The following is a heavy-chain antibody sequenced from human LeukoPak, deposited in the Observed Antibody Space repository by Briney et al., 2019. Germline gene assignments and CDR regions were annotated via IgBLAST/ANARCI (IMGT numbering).Heavy chain of an antibody. Sequence: AGGSPRLSCAASGFTFSSYSMNWVRQAPGKGLEWVSSISSSSSYIYYADSVKGRFTISRDNAKNSLYLQMNSLRAEDTAVYYCARGSPGGGAYFDYWGQGTLVTVSS. J-gene: IGHJ4*02. CDR3: ARGSPGGGAYFDY. CDR1: GFTFSSYS. V-gene: IGHV3-21*01. CDR2: ISSSSSYI. D-gene: IGHD3-16*01.